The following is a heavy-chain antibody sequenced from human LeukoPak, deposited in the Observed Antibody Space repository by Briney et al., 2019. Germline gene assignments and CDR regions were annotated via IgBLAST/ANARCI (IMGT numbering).Heavy chain of an antibody. Sequence: PGGSLRLSCAASAFTFNSYTMNWVRQAPGKGLEWVSSISSSCTYIYYADSVKGRFTISRDSAKNSLYLQMNSLRAEDTALYYCAKARTVRGYFDYWGQGTLVTVSS. D-gene: IGHD3-10*01. CDR2: ISSSCTYI. CDR3: AKARTVRGYFDY. CDR1: AFTFNSYT. V-gene: IGHV3-21*04. J-gene: IGHJ4*02.